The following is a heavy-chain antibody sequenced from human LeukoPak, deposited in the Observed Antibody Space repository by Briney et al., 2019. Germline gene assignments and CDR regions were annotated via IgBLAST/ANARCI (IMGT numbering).Heavy chain of an antibody. D-gene: IGHD5-12*01. CDR1: GFTFSSYE. J-gene: IGHJ4*02. CDR2: ISSSGSTI. V-gene: IGHV3-48*03. Sequence: GSLRLSCAASGFTFSSYEMNWVRQAPGKGLEWVSYISSSGSTIYYADSVRGRFTISRDNAKNSLYLQMNSLRAEDTAVYYCARDSSGYGIDYWGQGTLVTVSS. CDR3: ARDSSGYGIDY.